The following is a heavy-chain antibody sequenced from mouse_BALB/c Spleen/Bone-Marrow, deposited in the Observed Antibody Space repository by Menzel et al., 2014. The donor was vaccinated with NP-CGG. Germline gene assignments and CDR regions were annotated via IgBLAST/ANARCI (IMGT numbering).Heavy chain of an antibody. V-gene: IGHV1-61*01. CDR3: TRYDLTTRAFAY. CDR2: IHLSDSES. J-gene: IGHJ3*01. CDR1: GYSFTSYW. Sequence: QVQLQQSGAELVRPGASVKLSCMASGYSFTSYWMNWVRRRPGQGLEWIGMIHLSDSESRLNQKFKDKATLTVDKSSSTAYMQLSSPTSEDSAVYYCTRYDLTTRAFAYWGQGTLVTVSA. D-gene: IGHD3-3*01.